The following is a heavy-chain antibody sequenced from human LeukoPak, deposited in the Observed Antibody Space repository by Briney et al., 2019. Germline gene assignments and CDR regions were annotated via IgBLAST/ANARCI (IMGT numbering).Heavy chain of an antibody. D-gene: IGHD6-6*01. CDR1: GFTFSSYG. CDR3: AKDRRYSSSSGLDY. V-gene: IGHV3-30*02. Sequence: GGSLRLSCAASGFTFSSYGMHWVRQAPGKGLEWVAFIRYDGSNKYYADSVKGRFTISRDNSKNTLYLQMNSLRAEDTAVYYCAKDRRYSSSSGLDYWGQGTLVTVSS. J-gene: IGHJ4*02. CDR2: IRYDGSNK.